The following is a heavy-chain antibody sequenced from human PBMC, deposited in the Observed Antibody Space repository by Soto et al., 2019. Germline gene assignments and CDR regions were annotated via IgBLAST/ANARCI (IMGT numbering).Heavy chain of an antibody. CDR1: GGSISSGGYY. CDR2: IYYSGST. V-gene: IGHV4-31*03. Sequence: SETLSLTCTVSGGSISSGGYYWSWIRQHPGKGLEWIGYIYYSGSTYYNPSLKSRVTISVDTSKNQFSLKLSSVTAADTAVYYCAREDVHCSGGSCYFSGTPTPYFDYWGQGTLVTVSS. D-gene: IGHD2-15*01. CDR3: AREDVHCSGGSCYFSGTPTPYFDY. J-gene: IGHJ4*02.